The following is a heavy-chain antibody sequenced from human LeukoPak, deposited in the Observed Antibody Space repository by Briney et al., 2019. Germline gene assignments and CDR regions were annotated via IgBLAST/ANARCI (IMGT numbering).Heavy chain of an antibody. CDR1: GCSISSSSHY. CDR3: ARIVWRGGRGYYYYGMDV. CDR2: IYYSGST. V-gene: IGHV4-39*01. D-gene: IGHD3-16*02. J-gene: IGHJ6*02. Sequence: PSETLSLTCTVSGCSISSSSHYWGWIRQPPGKELEGIGSIYYSGSTYYNPSLKSRVTISVDTSTNQFSLKLRSVTAADTAVYYCARIVWRGGRGYYYYGMDVWGQGTTVTVSS.